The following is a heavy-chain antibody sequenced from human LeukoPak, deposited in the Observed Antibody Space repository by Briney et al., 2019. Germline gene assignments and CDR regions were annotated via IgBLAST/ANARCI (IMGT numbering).Heavy chain of an antibody. J-gene: IGHJ4*02. V-gene: IGHV3-7*01. D-gene: IGHD3-10*01. CDR1: GFTFSSHA. CDR2: IKEDGTEK. Sequence: GGSLRLSCAASGFTFSSHAMHWVRQAPGKGLEWVANIKEDGTEKYYVDSVKGRFTISRDNARSSLYLQMNSLRAGDTAVYYCARLLAYDSGAEAFDYWGQGTLVTVSS. CDR3: ARLLAYDSGAEAFDY.